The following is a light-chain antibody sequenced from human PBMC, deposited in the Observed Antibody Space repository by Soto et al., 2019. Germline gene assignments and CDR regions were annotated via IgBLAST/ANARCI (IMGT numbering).Light chain of an antibody. Sequence: DIQLTQSPSFLSASVGDRVTITCRASQGISSDFAWCQVKPGKVPKLLMYTAATLQSGVPSRFSGGGSGTEITLTISSLQPEDSATYYCQQANRYPLTFGGGTKVEIK. V-gene: IGKV1-9*01. J-gene: IGKJ4*01. CDR2: TAA. CDR3: QQANRYPLT. CDR1: QGISSD.